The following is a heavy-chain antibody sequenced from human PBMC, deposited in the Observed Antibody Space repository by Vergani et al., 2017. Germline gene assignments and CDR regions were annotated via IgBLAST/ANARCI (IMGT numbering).Heavy chain of an antibody. V-gene: IGHV3-21*01. D-gene: IGHD3-22*01. J-gene: IGHJ4*02. CDR3: AKDPSYYYDSSGFDY. Sequence: EVQLVESGGGLVKPGGSLRLSCAASGFTFSSYSMNWVRQAPGKGLEWVSSISSSSSYIYYADSVKGRFTISRDNAKNSLYLQMNSLRAEDTAVYYCAKDPSYYYDSSGFDYWGQGTLVTVSS. CDR2: ISSSSSYI. CDR1: GFTFSSYS.